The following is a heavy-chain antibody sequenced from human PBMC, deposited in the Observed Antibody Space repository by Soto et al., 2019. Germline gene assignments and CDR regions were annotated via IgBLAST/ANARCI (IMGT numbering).Heavy chain of an antibody. J-gene: IGHJ4*02. CDR3: AREGFDTAIHCPLSY. Sequence: QAQLVESGRGVVQPGRSLRLSCAASGFTFSSYGMHWVRQAPVKWLEWVAVISYDGSNKYYADSVKARFTISRDNSKNRLYLQMNSLRAEDTAVYYGAREGFDTAIHCPLSYWGQGTLVTVSS. V-gene: IGHV3-30*03. CDR2: ISYDGSNK. D-gene: IGHD5-18*01. CDR1: GFTFSSYG.